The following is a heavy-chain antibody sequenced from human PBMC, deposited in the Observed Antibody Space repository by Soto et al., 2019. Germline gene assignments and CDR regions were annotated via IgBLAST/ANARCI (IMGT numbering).Heavy chain of an antibody. D-gene: IGHD6-19*01. J-gene: IGHJ5*02. CDR2: IFSTDEE. CDR3: ARIKGDGWYPLDP. CDR1: GFSLSNGRMG. V-gene: IGHV2-26*01. Sequence: QVTLKESGPVLVKPTETLTLTCTVSGFSLSNGRMGVSWIRQPPGKALEWLAHIFSTDEEFYNTSLKSRLTISKDTSKSQVVLTMSNMGLVDTATYYCARIKGDGWYPLDPWGQGTLVIVSS.